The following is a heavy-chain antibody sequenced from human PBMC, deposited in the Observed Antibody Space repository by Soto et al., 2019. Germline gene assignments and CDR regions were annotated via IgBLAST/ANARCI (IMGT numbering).Heavy chain of an antibody. CDR3: ASPDYGDDNYFDY. Sequence: QVQLVQSGAEVKKPGSSVKVSCKASGGTFSSYTISWVRQAPGQGLEWMGRIIPILGIANYAQKFQGRVTITADKSTSTAYMELSSLRSEDTAVYYCASPDYGDDNYFDYWGQGTLVTVSS. V-gene: IGHV1-69*02. D-gene: IGHD4-17*01. CDR2: IIPILGIA. J-gene: IGHJ4*02. CDR1: GGTFSSYT.